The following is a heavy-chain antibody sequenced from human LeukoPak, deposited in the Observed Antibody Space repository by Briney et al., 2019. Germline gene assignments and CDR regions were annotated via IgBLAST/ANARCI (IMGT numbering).Heavy chain of an antibody. CDR3: ARSLELNYFDY. CDR1: GFTFSNAW. J-gene: IGHJ4*02. D-gene: IGHD1-7*01. V-gene: IGHV3-48*04. Sequence: GGSLRLSCAASGFTFSNAWMNWVRQAPGKGLEWVSYISSSGSTIYYADSVKGRFTISRDNAKNSLYLQMNSLRAEDTAVYYCARSLELNYFDYWGQGTLVTVSS. CDR2: ISSSGSTI.